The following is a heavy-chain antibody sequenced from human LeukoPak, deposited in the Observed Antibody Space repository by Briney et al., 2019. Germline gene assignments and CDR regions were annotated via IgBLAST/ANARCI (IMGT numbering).Heavy chain of an antibody. CDR2: IWYDGSNK. CDR3: ARVLGSYYYGSGSYFVYFDY. J-gene: IGHJ4*02. CDR1: GFTFSSYG. Sequence: GGSLRLSCAASGFTFSSYGMHWVRQAPGKGLEWVAVIWYDGSNKYYADSVKGRFTISRDNSKNTLYLQMNSLRAEDTAVYYCARVLGSYYYGSGSYFVYFDYWGQGTLVTVSS. D-gene: IGHD3-10*01. V-gene: IGHV3-33*01.